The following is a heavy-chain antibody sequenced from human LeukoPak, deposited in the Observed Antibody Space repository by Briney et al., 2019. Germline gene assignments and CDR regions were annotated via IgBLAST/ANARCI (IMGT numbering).Heavy chain of an antibody. Sequence: PGGSLRLSCAASGFTFSDYYMSWIRQAPGKGLDWVSLIYSVGDTYYADSVKGRFTISRDNSKNTLYLQMNSLRAEDTAVYYCARAPRGRDGYNPYYFDYWGQGTLVTFSS. CDR3: ARAPRGRDGYNPYYFDY. V-gene: IGHV3-53*01. D-gene: IGHD5-24*01. CDR2: IYSVGDT. J-gene: IGHJ4*02. CDR1: GFTFSDYY.